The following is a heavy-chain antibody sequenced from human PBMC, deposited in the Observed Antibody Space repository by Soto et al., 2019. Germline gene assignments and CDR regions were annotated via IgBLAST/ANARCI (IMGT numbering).Heavy chain of an antibody. CDR3: ARDPRGVGSYYLRAFDI. V-gene: IGHV4-4*02. CDR2: IYHSGST. J-gene: IGHJ3*02. Sequence: QVQLQESGPGLVKPSGTLSLTCAVSSGSISSSNRWSWVRQPPGKGLEWIGEIYHSGSTNYNPSLKSRVTISVDKSKNQFSLKLSSVTAADTAVYYCARDPRGVGSYYLRAFDIWGQGTMVTVSS. D-gene: IGHD1-26*01. CDR1: SGSISSSNR.